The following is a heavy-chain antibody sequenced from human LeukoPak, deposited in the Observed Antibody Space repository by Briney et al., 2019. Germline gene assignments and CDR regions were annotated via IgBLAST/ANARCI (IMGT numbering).Heavy chain of an antibody. J-gene: IGHJ3*02. CDR1: GFTVSGNY. D-gene: IGHD5-12*01. CDR3: ARLDYSGYDNNARSNDAFDI. V-gene: IGHV3-53*01. Sequence: GGSLRLSCAVSGFTVSGNYMSWVRQAPGKGLEWVSLIYSGGTTYYADSVKGRFTISRDNAKNSLYLQMNSLRAEDTAVYYCARLDYSGYDNNARSNDAFDIWGQGTMVTVSS. CDR2: IYSGGTT.